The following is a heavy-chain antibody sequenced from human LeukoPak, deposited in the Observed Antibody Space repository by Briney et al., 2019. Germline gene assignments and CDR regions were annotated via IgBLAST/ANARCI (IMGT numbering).Heavy chain of an antibody. V-gene: IGHV3-23*01. CDR2: ISGSGGST. D-gene: IGHD5-18*01. CDR3: AKDVPPEGYSYGYFHC. Sequence: GGSLRLSCAASGFTFSSYAMHWVRQAPGKGLEWLATISGSGGSTYYADSVKGRFTLSRDNSKSALYVQMNSLRAEDTAVYYCAKDVPPEGYSYGYFHCWGQGTLVTVSS. J-gene: IGHJ4*02. CDR1: GFTFSSYA.